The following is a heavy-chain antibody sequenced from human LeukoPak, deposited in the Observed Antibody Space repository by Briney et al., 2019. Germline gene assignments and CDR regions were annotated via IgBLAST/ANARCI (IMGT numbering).Heavy chain of an antibody. D-gene: IGHD2-2*01. J-gene: IGHJ4*02. V-gene: IGHV3-23*01. Sequence: GGSLRLSCAASGFTFSSYVMSWVRQAPGKGLEWVSAISGSGGSTYYADSVKGRFTISRDNSKNTLYLQMNSLRAEDTAVYYCAGYCSSTSCPPRSDYWGQGTLVTVSS. CDR1: GFTFSSYV. CDR3: AGYCSSTSCPPRSDY. CDR2: ISGSGGST.